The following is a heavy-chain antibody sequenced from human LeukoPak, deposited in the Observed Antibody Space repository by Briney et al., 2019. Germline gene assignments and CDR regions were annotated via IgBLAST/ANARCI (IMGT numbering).Heavy chain of an antibody. D-gene: IGHD2-2*01. V-gene: IGHV6-1*01. CDR3: ARVAGRDCSSTSCPIDY. Sequence: SQTLSLTCAMSGDSVSSNSAAWNWIRHSPSRGLEWLGRTYYRSKWYNDYAVSVKSRITINPDTSKNQFSLQLNSVTPEDTAVYYCARVAGRDCSSTSCPIDYWGQGTLVTVSS. J-gene: IGHJ4*02. CDR1: GDSVSSNSAA. CDR2: TYYRSKWYN.